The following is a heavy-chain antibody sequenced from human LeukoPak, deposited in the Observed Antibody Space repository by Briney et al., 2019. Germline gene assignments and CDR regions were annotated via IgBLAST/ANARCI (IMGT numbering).Heavy chain of an antibody. CDR2: IHQHGSKE. CDR1: GGSISSSNW. Sequence: PSGTLSLTCAVSGGSISSSNWWSWVRQAPGKGLEWVANIHQHGSKENYLDSVKGRFTISRDNAKRSIYLQMNSLRAEDTAIYYCARIGHDLYQTFDFWGNGNLITVSS. CDR3: ARIGHDLYQTFDF. J-gene: IGHJ4*01. D-gene: IGHD2-2*01. V-gene: IGHV3-7*03.